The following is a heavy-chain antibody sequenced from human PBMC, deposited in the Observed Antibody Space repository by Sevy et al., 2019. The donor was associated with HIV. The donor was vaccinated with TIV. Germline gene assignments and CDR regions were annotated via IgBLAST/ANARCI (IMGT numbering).Heavy chain of an antibody. J-gene: IGHJ4*02. CDR3: GRRQYYDSSTYYYGGYYFDY. Sequence: SETLSLTCTVSGGSISSYYWSWIRQPPGKGLEWIGYIYYSGSTTYSPSLQSRVTISVDTSKNQFSLKLCSVTAADTAVYFCGRRQYYDSSTYYYGGYYFDYWGQGTLVTVSS. CDR2: IYYSGST. V-gene: IGHV4-59*01. CDR1: GGSISSYY. D-gene: IGHD3-22*01.